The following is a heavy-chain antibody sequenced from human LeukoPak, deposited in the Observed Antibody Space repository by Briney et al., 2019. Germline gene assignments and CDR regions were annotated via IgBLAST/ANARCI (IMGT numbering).Heavy chain of an antibody. CDR3: ARGSSWYDY. CDR1: GGSISSGSYY. Sequence: PSETLSLTCTVSGGSISSGSYYWSWIRQPAGKGLEWIGRIYVSGSTNYNPSLKSRVTISVDTSKDQSSLKLNSVTAADTAVYYCARGSSWYDYWGQGTLVTVSS. CDR2: IYVSGST. D-gene: IGHD6-13*01. V-gene: IGHV4-61*02. J-gene: IGHJ4*02.